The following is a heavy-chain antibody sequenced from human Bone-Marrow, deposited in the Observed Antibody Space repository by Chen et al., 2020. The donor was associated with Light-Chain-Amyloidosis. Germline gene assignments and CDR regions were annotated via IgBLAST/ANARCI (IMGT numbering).Heavy chain of an antibody. V-gene: IGHV3-21*01. CDR1: GFTFSDHI. CDR3: AREGGYTSKLDY. CDR2: VTSSSSFM. Sequence: EVQLVESGGGLVKPGGSLRLTCAASGFTFSDHIMHWVRQAPGKGLEWVSSVTSSSSFMYDADSVKGRFSISRYNAKSSLYLQMNSLRAEDTAVYYCAREGGYTSKLDYWGQGTLVTVSS. D-gene: IGHD5-12*01. J-gene: IGHJ4*02.